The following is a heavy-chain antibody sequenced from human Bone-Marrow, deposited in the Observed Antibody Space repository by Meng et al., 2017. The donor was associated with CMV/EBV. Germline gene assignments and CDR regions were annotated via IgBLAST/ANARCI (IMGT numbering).Heavy chain of an antibody. CDR1: GLTFSSYA. Sequence: GESLKISCAASGLTFSSYAMHWVRQAPGKGLEWVAVISYDGSNKYYADSVKGRFTISRDNSKNTLYLQMNSLRAEDTAVYYCAREYSSSSRYYYYGMDVWGQGTTVTVSS. D-gene: IGHD6-6*01. J-gene: IGHJ6*02. CDR2: ISYDGSNK. CDR3: AREYSSSSRYYYYGMDV. V-gene: IGHV3-30*04.